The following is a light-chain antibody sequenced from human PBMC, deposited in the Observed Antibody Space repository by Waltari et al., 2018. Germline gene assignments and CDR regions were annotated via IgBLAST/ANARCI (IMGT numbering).Light chain of an antibody. J-gene: IGKJ1*01. CDR2: DAS. V-gene: IGKV3-11*01. CDR3: QQRSNWPPDTWT. Sequence: EIVLTQSPATLSLSPGERATLSCRASQSVSSYLAWYQQKPGQAPRLLIYDASTRATGIPARFSGSGSVTDFTLTISSLEPEDFAVYYCQQRSNWPPDTWTFGQGTKVEIK. CDR1: QSVSSY.